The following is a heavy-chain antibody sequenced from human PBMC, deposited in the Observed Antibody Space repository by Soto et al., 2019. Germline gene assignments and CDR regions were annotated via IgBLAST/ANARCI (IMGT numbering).Heavy chain of an antibody. CDR2: ISYDGSNK. D-gene: IGHD5-18*01. CDR3: AEQRGYSYGYGY. V-gene: IGHV3-30*03. CDR1: GFTFSSYG. Sequence: GGSLRLSCAASGFTFSSYGMHWVRQAPGKGLGWVAVISYDGSNKYYADSVKGRFTISRDNSKNTLYLQMNSLRAEDTAVYYCAEQRGYSYGYGYWGQGTLVTVSS. J-gene: IGHJ4*02.